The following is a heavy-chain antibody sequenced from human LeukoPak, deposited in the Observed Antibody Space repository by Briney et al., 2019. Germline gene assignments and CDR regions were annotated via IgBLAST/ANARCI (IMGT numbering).Heavy chain of an antibody. D-gene: IGHD1-1*01. Sequence: PSGTLSLTCTVSGGSITSYYWSWIRQPPGKGLEWIRYIYYSGTTNYNPSLKSRVTISVDTSKNQFSLKLSSVTAADTAVYYCARDPGLGWFDPWGQGTLVTVSS. CDR2: IYYSGTT. V-gene: IGHV4-59*01. CDR1: GGSITSYY. J-gene: IGHJ5*02. CDR3: ARDPGLGWFDP.